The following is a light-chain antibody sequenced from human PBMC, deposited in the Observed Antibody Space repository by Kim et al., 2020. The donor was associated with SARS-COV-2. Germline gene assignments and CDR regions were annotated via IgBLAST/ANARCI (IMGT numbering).Light chain of an antibody. CDR3: QTWDSSTVV. V-gene: IGLV3-1*01. CDR2: QDS. J-gene: IGLJ2*01. Sequence: PGQTASITGGGANVGNKYACWYQRTPRQSPVLIIYQDSKRPSGIPERFSGSNSGNTATLTISGTQAMDEADYYCQTWDSSTVVFGGGTQLTVL. CDR1: NVGNKY.